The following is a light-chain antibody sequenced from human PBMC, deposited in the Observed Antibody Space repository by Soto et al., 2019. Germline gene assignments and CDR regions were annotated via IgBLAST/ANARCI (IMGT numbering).Light chain of an antibody. CDR3: QSYDSSNQV. Sequence: NFMLTQPHSVSESPGKTVTISCTRSGGSIASNYVQWYQQRPGSAPTTVIYEDSQRPSGVPDRFSGSIESSSNSASLTISGLKTEDEADDYCQSYDSSNQVFGGGTKLTVL. CDR1: GGSIASNY. V-gene: IGLV6-57*04. CDR2: EDS. J-gene: IGLJ2*01.